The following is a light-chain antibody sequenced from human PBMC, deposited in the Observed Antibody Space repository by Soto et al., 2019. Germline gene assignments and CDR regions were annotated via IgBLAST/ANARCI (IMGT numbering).Light chain of an antibody. CDR3: QQSYSTPRT. CDR2: AAS. V-gene: IGKV1-39*01. Sequence: EIQMTQSPSSMSSSVGYRFTSTCRASQSISSYLNWYQQRPEKAPKLLIYAASSLQSGVPSRFSGSGSGTDFTLTISSLQPEDFATYYCQQSYSTPRTFAQGTKVDTK. J-gene: IGKJ1*01. CDR1: QSISSY.